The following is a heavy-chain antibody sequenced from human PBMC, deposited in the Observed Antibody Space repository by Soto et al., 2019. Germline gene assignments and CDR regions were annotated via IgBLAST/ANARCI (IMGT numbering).Heavy chain of an antibody. V-gene: IGHV3-7*05. J-gene: IGHJ4*02. CDR1: GFTFCNYC. CDR2: IKEDGEKK. Sequence: PGGSLTLSCAASGFTFCNYCMSWIRQTPGKGLEWVANIKEDGEKKNYVDSVKGRFTISRDNAKNLLYLQMASLRAEDTAMYYCARSGDTAYRSSDYWGQGTLVTVSS. CDR3: ARSGDTAYRSSDY. D-gene: IGHD2-21*02.